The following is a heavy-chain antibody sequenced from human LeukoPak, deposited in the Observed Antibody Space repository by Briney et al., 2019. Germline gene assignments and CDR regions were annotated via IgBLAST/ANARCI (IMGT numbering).Heavy chain of an antibody. D-gene: IGHD2-2*01. CDR1: GFTVSSNY. CDR3: ARGPPAAIYFDR. Sequence: GGSLRLSCAASGFTVSSNYMSWVRQAPGKGLEWVSVIYSGGSTYYADSVKGRFTISRDNSKNTLYLQMNSLRAEDTGVYYCARGPPAAIYFDRWGRGTLVTVSS. V-gene: IGHV3-53*01. J-gene: IGHJ2*01. CDR2: IYSGGST.